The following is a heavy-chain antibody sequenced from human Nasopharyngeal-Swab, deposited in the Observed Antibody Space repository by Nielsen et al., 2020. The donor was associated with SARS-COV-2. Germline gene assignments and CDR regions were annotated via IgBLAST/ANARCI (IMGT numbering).Heavy chain of an antibody. CDR1: GGSISSYY. CDR3: ARDGGITIFGVVPPGRGWFDP. Sequence: ESLKISCTVSGGSISSYYWSWIRQPPGKGLEWIGYIYYSGSTNYNPSLKSRVTISVDTSKNQFSLKLSSVTAADTAVYYCARDGGITIFGVVPPGRGWFDPWGQGTLVTVSS. CDR2: IYYSGST. V-gene: IGHV4-59*01. D-gene: IGHD3-3*01. J-gene: IGHJ5*02.